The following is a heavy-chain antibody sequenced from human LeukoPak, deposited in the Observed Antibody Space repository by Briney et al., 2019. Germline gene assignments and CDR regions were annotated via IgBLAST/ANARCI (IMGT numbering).Heavy chain of an antibody. V-gene: IGHV1-18*01. Sequence: SVKVSCKTSGYTFTYYVISWVRQAPGQGLEWMGWINAYNGNTNDAQKFQGGVTMATDTSTSTAYMELRSLRSDDTAVYYCARGEKPYDYWGQGTLVSVSS. CDR3: ARGEKPYDY. D-gene: IGHD1-26*01. CDR1: GYTFTYYV. CDR2: INAYNGNT. J-gene: IGHJ4*02.